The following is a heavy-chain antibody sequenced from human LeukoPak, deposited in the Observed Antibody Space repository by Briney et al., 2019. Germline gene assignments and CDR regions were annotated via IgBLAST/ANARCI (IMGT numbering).Heavy chain of an antibody. D-gene: IGHD3-3*01. CDR2: ISDSGART. V-gene: IGHV3-23*01. CDR3: ARDLQSGAFDI. CDR1: GFTFSTYA. J-gene: IGHJ3*02. Sequence: PGGSLRLSCAASGFTFSTYAMTWVRQAPGRGLEWISGISDSGARTSYTGSVEGRFTISRDNSENTLYLQMSSLRAEDTAVYYCARDLQSGAFDIWGQGTMVTVSS.